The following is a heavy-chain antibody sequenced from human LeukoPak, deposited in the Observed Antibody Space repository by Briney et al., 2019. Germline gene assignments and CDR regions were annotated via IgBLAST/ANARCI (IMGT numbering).Heavy chain of an antibody. CDR2: MNPNSGNT. V-gene: IGHV1-8*01. CDR3: ALVTAMVTSYYYMDV. J-gene: IGHJ6*03. Sequence: ASVKVSCKASGYTFTSYDINWVRQATGQGLEWMGWMNPNSGNTGYAQKFQRRVTMTRNTSISTAYMELSSLRSEDTAVYYCALVTAMVTSYYYMDVWGKGTTVTVSS. CDR1: GYTFTSYD. D-gene: IGHD5-18*01.